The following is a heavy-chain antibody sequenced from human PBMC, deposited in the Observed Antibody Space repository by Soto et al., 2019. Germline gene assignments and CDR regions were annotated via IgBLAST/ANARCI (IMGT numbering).Heavy chain of an antibody. J-gene: IGHJ4*02. CDR3: ARDGDYCSSTSCTIDY. CDR1: GFTFSSYS. CDR2: ISSSSSYI. V-gene: IGHV3-21*01. Sequence: GGSLRLSCAASGFTFSSYSMNWVRQAPGKGLEWVSSISSSSSYIYYADSVKGRFTISRDNAKNSLYLQMNSLRAEDTAVYYCARDGDYCSSTSCTIDYWGQGTLVTVSS. D-gene: IGHD2-2*01.